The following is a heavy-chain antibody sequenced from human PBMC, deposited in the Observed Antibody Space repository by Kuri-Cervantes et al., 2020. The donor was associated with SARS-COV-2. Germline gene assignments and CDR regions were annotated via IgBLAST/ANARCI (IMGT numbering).Heavy chain of an antibody. CDR1: GFTFSGHW. CDR3: ARDAGRD. D-gene: IGHD1-14*01. V-gene: IGHV3-74*01. J-gene: IGHJ4*02. Sequence: GESLKISCAASGFTFSGHWIHLVRQAPGKGLVWVSRINPNGSYKNNADSVKGRFTLSRHNAKKMLFLQMYSLRAEDTAVYYFARDAGRDWGQGTRVTVSS. CDR2: INPNGSYK.